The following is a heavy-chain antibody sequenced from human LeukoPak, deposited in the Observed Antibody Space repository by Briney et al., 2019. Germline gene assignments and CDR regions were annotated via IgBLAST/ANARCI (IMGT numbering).Heavy chain of an antibody. Sequence: PGGSLRLSCAASGFTFSSYAMHWLRQAPGKGLEWVAVISYDGSNKYYADSVKGRFTISRDNSKNTLYLQMNSLRAEDTAVYYCARDHSSSPEGVYYFDYWGQGTLVTVSS. CDR2: ISYDGSNK. J-gene: IGHJ4*02. V-gene: IGHV3-30-3*01. CDR3: ARDHSSSPEGVYYFDY. CDR1: GFTFSSYA. D-gene: IGHD6-6*01.